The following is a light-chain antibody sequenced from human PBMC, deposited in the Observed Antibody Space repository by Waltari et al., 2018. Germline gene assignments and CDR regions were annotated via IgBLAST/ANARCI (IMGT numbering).Light chain of an antibody. V-gene: IGKV3-11*01. J-gene: IGKJ2*02. CDR2: DAS. Sequence: EIVLTQSPATLSLSPGEGATLSCRASQTISTYLAWYQQKAGQAPRLLIYDASKRATGIPARFSGSGSGTDFTLTISSLEPEDFALYYYQQRTNWPRTFGQGTKLEIK. CDR3: QQRTNWPRT. CDR1: QTISTY.